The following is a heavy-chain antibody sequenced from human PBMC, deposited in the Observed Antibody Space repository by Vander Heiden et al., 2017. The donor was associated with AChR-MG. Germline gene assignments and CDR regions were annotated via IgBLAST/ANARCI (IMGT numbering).Heavy chain of an antibody. CDR1: GASITPYY. V-gene: IGHV4-59*01. D-gene: IGHD3-22*01. Sequence: QVQLQESGPGLVKPSETLSLTCTVSGASITPYYWSWIRQPPGKGLEWIGYVYYSGSTSYNPSLSSRVTISVDTSKNQFFLKLSAVTAADTAVYYCASRRDGYYWYFDVWGRGALVSVSS. CDR3: ASRRDGYYWYFDV. J-gene: IGHJ2*01. CDR2: VYYSGST.